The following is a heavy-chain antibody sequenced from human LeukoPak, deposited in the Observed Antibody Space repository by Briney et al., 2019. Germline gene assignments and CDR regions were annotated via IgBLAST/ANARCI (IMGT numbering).Heavy chain of an antibody. CDR2: TNPSGGST. V-gene: IGHV1-46*03. CDR3: ARDFYNYDSSGYYALPGGY. Sequence: ASVKVSCKASGYTFTSYYMHWVRQAPGQGLEWMGITNPSGGSTSYAQKFQGRVTMTRDTSTSTVYMELSSLRSEDTAVYYCARDFYNYDSSGYYALPGGYWGQGTLVTVSS. CDR1: GYTFTSYY. J-gene: IGHJ4*02. D-gene: IGHD3-22*01.